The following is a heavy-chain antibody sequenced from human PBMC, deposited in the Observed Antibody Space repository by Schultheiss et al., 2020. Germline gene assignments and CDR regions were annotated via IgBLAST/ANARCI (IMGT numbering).Heavy chain of an antibody. CDR1: GFTFSSYG. CDR2: ISYDGSNK. V-gene: IGHV3-30*03. CDR3: ARARLDY. Sequence: GGSLRLSCAASGFTFSSYGMHWVRQAPGKGLEWVAVISYDGSNKYYADSVKGRFTISRDNAKNSLYLQMNSLRAEDTAVYYCARARLDYWGQGTLVTVSS. J-gene: IGHJ4*02.